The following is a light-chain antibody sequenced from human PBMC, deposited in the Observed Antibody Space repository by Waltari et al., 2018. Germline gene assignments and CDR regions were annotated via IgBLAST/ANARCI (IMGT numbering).Light chain of an antibody. CDR1: SGHSSNI. J-gene: IGLJ3*02. Sequence: QLVLTQSPSASASLGASVRLTCTLDSGHSSNIIAWHQQQPGKGPRYLMKVNSDGSHSKGDELPDRFSGSGCGADRYLTISSVQSEDEADYYCQTGGHGTWVFGGGTKLTVL. CDR3: QTGGHGTWV. CDR2: VNSDGSH. V-gene: IGLV4-69*01.